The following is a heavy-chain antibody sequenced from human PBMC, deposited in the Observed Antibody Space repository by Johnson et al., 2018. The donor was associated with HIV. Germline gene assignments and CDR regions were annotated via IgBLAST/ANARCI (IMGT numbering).Heavy chain of an antibody. Sequence: QVQLVESGGGLVQPGGSLRLSCAASGFTFSDYYMSRIRQAPGKGLEWVAFIRYDGSNKHYADSVKGRFTISRDNSKNTLYLQMNSLRAEDTAVYYCARDDLGNPFSSYDAFDIWGQGTMVTVSS. V-gene: IGHV3-30*02. CDR1: GFTFSDYY. CDR2: IRYDGSNK. D-gene: IGHD6-13*01. J-gene: IGHJ3*02. CDR3: ARDDLGNPFSSYDAFDI.